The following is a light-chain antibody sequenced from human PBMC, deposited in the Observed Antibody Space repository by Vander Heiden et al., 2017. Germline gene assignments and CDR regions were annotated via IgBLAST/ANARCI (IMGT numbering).Light chain of an antibody. Sequence: EIVLTQSPGTLSLSPGDRSTLSCRASQSVSSSYLAWYQQNPGQAPRLLISGASSRATGIPDRCSGSGSGTDFTLTISRLEPEDFAVYYCQQYGSSPTFGGGTKVEIK. V-gene: IGKV3-20*01. CDR2: GAS. CDR1: QSVSSSY. J-gene: IGKJ4*01. CDR3: QQYGSSPT.